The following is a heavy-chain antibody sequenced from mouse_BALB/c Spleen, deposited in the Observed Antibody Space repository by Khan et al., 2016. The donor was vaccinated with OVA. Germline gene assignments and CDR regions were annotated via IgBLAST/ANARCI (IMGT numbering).Heavy chain of an antibody. CDR3: GRSGGNFHWYLDV. Sequence: EVQLVESGGGLVQPGGSRKLSCAASGFPFSNFGMHWVRQAPKKGLEWVAYISSGSSTIYYVDTVKGRFTISRDNPKKALLLQRSSQRSEDKAIYYYGRSGGNFHWYLDVWGAGTSVTVSS. J-gene: IGHJ1*01. CDR2: ISSGSSTI. D-gene: IGHD2-1*01. CDR1: GFPFSNFG. V-gene: IGHV5-17*02.